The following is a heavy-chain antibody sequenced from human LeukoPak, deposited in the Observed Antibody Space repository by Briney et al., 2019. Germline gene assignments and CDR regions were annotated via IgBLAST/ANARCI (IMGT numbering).Heavy chain of an antibody. CDR3: ARTYYYNSSGYYDF. V-gene: IGHV4-39*07. CDR2: IYYSGST. Sequence: SETLSLTCTVSGGSISSSSYYWGWIRQPPGKGLEWIGSIYYSGSTYYNPSLKSRVTISVDKSKNQFSLRLSSVTASDTAVYYCARTYYYNSSGYYDFWGQGILVTVSS. D-gene: IGHD3-22*01. CDR1: GGSISSSSYY. J-gene: IGHJ4*02.